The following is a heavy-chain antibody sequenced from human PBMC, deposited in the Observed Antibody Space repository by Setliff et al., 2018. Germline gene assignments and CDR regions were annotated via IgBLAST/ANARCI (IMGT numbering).Heavy chain of an antibody. J-gene: IGHJ4*02. D-gene: IGHD3-3*01. CDR1: GYTFTSYD. CDR2: MNPNSGNT. Sequence: GASVKVSCKASGYTFTSYDINWVRQATGQGLEWMGWMNPNSGNTGYAQKFQGRVTITRNTSISTAYMELSSLRSEDTAVYYCERRGLGYDFWSGYYTMYYFDYWGQGTLVTVSS. CDR3: ERRGLGYDFWSGYYTMYYFDY. V-gene: IGHV1-8*03.